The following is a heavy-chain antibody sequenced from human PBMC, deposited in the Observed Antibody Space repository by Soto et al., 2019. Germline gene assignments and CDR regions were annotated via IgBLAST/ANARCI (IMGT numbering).Heavy chain of an antibody. J-gene: IGHJ4*01. CDR2: IWYDGSKK. V-gene: IGHV3-33*01. CDR1: GFIFNNYG. Sequence: GGSLRLSCAASGFIFNNYGIHWVRQAPGKGLEWVAAIWYDGSKKYYADSVKGRFTISRDSSKNTVDLEMNSLRVEDTAVYHCASAGQQLVWYFDYWGHGTLVTVSS. D-gene: IGHD6-13*01. CDR3: ASAGQQLVWYFDY.